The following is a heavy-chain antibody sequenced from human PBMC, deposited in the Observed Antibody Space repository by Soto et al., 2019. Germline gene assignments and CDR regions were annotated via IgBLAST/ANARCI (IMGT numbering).Heavy chain of an antibody. CDR1: GYTFTGYY. Sequence: QVQLVQSGAEVKKPGASVKVSCKASGYTFTGYYMHWVRQAPGQGLEWMGWINPNSGGTNYAQKFQGWVIMTRDTSISTAYMELSRLRSDDTAVYYCAMSIAAATHYYYYGMDVWGQGTTVTVSS. CDR2: INPNSGGT. J-gene: IGHJ6*02. CDR3: AMSIAAATHYYYYGMDV. V-gene: IGHV1-2*04. D-gene: IGHD6-13*01.